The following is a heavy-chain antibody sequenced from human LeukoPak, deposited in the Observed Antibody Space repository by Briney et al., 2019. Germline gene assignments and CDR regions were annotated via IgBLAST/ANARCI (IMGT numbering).Heavy chain of an antibody. CDR3: ARQGARFGELLSFYAMDV. Sequence: SETLSLTCTVSGGSISSYPWNWIRQPPGKGLEWIGNIYYCGSTNYNPSLKSRVTISPDTSKNQFSLRLSSVTAADTAVYYCARQGARFGELLSFYAMDVWGQGTTVTVS. CDR2: IYYCGST. CDR1: GGSISSYP. J-gene: IGHJ6*02. V-gene: IGHV4-59*08. D-gene: IGHD3-10*01.